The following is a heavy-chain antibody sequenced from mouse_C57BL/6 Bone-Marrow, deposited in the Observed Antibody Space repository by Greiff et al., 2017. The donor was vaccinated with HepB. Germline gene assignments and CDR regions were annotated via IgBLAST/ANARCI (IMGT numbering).Heavy chain of an antibody. CDR2: IAPSDSET. D-gene: IGHD2-3*01. CDR1: GYTFTSYW. CDR3: ARGGGWLLRFAY. J-gene: IGHJ3*01. Sequence: QVQLQQPGAELVRPGSSVKLSCKASGYTFTSYWMHWVKQRPLQGLEWIGNIAPSDSETHYNQKFKDKATLTVDKSSSTAYMQLSSLTSEDSAVYYCARGGGWLLRFAYWGQGTLVTVSA. V-gene: IGHV1-52*01.